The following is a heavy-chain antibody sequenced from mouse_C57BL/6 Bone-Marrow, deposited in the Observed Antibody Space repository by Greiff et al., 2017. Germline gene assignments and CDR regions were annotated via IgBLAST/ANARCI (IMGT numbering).Heavy chain of an antibody. J-gene: IGHJ2*01. CDR1: GYTFTSYW. V-gene: IGHV1-61*01. CDR3: ARGDYGSGFDY. CDR2: IYPSDSET. Sequence: QVQLQQPGAELARPGSSVKLSCKASGYTFTSYWMDWVKQRPGQGLEWIGNIYPSDSETHYNQKFKDKATLTVDKSSSTAYMQLSSLTSEDSAVYYCARGDYGSGFDYWGQGTTLTVSS. D-gene: IGHD1-1*01.